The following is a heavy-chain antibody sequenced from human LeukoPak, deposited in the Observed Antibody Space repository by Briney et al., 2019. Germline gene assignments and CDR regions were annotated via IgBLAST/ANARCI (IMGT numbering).Heavy chain of an antibody. CDR2: INPSGGST. J-gene: IGHJ4*02. D-gene: IGHD7-27*01. V-gene: IGHV1-46*01. Sequence: GASVKVSCKASGYTFTSYSMHWVRQAPGQGLEWMGIINPSGGSTTYAHNFQGRVSMTRDTSTSTVYMELSSLRSEDTAVYYCARDVQTGDRDYWRQGTLVTVSS. CDR1: GYTFTSYS. CDR3: ARDVQTGDRDY.